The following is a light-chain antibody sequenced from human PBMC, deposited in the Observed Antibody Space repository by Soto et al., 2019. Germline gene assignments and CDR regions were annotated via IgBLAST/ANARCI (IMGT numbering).Light chain of an antibody. CDR2: DDS. J-gene: IGLJ2*01. Sequence: YELTQPPSVSVAPGQTARITCGGNNIGSKNVHWYQQKPGQAPVLVVYDDSDRPSGIPERFSGSNSGNTATLTISRVEAGDEADYYCQVWDSSSDLVVFGGGTKLTVL. V-gene: IGLV3-21*02. CDR3: QVWDSSSDLVV. CDR1: NIGSKN.